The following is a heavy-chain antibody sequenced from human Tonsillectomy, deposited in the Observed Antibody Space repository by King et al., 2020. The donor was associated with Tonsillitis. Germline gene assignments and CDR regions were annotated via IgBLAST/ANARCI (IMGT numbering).Heavy chain of an antibody. CDR1: GYSFTSYW. Sequence: QLVQSGAEVKKPGESLKISCKGSGYSFTSYWIGWVRQMPGKGLEWMGISYPGDSDTRYSPSFQGQVTISADKSISTAYLQWSSLKASDTAMYYCARERTLGYCSSTSCDTHAFDIWGQGTMVTVSS. D-gene: IGHD2-2*01. CDR3: ARERTLGYCSSTSCDTHAFDI. J-gene: IGHJ3*02. V-gene: IGHV5-51*03. CDR2: SYPGDSDT.